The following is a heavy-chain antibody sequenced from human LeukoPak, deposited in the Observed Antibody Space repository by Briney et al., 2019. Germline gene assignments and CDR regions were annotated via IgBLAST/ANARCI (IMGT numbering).Heavy chain of an antibody. J-gene: IGHJ3*02. CDR3: ARDGSYYYDSSGYYYTLGAFDI. Sequence: GGSLRLSCAASGFTFSSYSMNWVRQAPGKGLEWVSYISSSSSTIYYADSVKGRFTISRDNAKNSLYLQMNSLRAEDTAVYYCARDGSYYYDSSGYYYTLGAFDIWGQGTMVTVSS. V-gene: IGHV3-48*01. D-gene: IGHD3-22*01. CDR2: ISSSSSTI. CDR1: GFTFSSYS.